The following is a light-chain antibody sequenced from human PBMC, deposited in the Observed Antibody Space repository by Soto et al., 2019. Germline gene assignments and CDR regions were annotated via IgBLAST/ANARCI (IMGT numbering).Light chain of an antibody. Sequence: QSALTQPASVSGSPGQSITISCTGISGDVGGYNYVSWFQQHPGKAPKVIIYEGSIRPSGVSARFSGSKSGNTASLTISGLQAADEADYYCQAYDYTLTASVFGGGTKLTVL. CDR2: EGS. V-gene: IGLV2-14*01. CDR3: QAYDYTLTASV. CDR1: SGDVGGYNY. J-gene: IGLJ3*02.